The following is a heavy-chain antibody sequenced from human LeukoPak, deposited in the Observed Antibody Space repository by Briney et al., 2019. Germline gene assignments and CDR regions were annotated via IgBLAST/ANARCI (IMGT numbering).Heavy chain of an antibody. V-gene: IGHV4-59*08. CDR2: IHCSGTT. Sequence: SETLSLTCTVSGGSITSFYWSWIRQAPGKGLEWVGYIHCSGTTNYNPSIKSPVTISVETSKSQFSLKLRSVTAADTAVYYCARPRSVRWLGAFDPWGQGTLVAISS. CDR3: ARPRSVRWLGAFDP. J-gene: IGHJ5*02. D-gene: IGHD6-19*01. CDR1: GGSITSFY.